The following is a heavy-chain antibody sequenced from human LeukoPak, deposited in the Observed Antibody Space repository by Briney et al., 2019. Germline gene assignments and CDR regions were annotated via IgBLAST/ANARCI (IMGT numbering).Heavy chain of an antibody. J-gene: IGHJ6*02. CDR3: VKDRPCETCMPMDA. Sequence: GGCLTLSCAASGFRFTDYSMSWVRQAPGKGPEWVAGLGRSGEYKYYADSVKGRFTISRDNSKDTVSLQMNSLRAEDSAIYFCVKDRPCETCMPMDAWGQGTTVTVSS. D-gene: IGHD2-2*01. CDR2: LGRSGEYK. V-gene: IGHV3-23*01. CDR1: GFRFTDYS.